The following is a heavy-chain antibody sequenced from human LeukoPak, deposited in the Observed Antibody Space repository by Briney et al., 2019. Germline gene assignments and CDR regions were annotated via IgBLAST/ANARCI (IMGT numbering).Heavy chain of an antibody. J-gene: IGHJ2*01. Sequence: GGSLRLSCAASGFTFDDYAMHWVRHAPGKGLEWVSGISYNSDTIAYADSVKGRFTISRDNAKNSLYLQMNSLRAEDTAVYYCAKDYCGGDCYSGWYSDLWGRGTLVTVSS. V-gene: IGHV3-9*01. CDR1: GFTFDDYA. D-gene: IGHD2-21*02. CDR3: AKDYCGGDCYSGWYSDL. CDR2: ISYNSDTI.